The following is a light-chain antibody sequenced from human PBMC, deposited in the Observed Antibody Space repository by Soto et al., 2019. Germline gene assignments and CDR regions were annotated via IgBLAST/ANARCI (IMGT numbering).Light chain of an antibody. J-gene: IGKJ1*01. CDR2: AAS. V-gene: IGKV1-39*01. CDR1: QDIHNY. Sequence: DIRLTQSPTSLSASIGDRVTITCQASQDIHNYLSWYQQKPGKAPKLLIYAASSLQSGVPSRFSGSGSGTDFTLTISSLQPEDFATYYCQQSYSTPKTFGQGTKVEIK. CDR3: QQSYSTPKT.